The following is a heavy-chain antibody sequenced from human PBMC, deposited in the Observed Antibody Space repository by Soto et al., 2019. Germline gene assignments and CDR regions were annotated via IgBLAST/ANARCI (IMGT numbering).Heavy chain of an antibody. V-gene: IGHV4-59*08. D-gene: IGHD5-18*01. CDR1: GGSISNYY. Sequence: SETLSLTCIVSGGSISNYYWSWLRQPPGKGLEWIGYIYYSGSTNYNPSLTSRVTISVDTSKNQFSLKLSSVTAADTAVYYCARHRYSYGVYYFDYWGQGTLVTVSS. CDR2: IYYSGST. CDR3: ARHRYSYGVYYFDY. J-gene: IGHJ4*02.